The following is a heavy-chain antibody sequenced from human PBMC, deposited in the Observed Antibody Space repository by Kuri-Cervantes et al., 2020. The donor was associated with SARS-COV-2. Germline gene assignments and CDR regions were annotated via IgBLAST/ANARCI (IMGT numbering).Heavy chain of an antibody. CDR1: GGTFSSYA. J-gene: IGHJ4*02. CDR3: ASRVREDYGEDY. CDR2: IIPILGTA. D-gene: IGHD4-17*01. Sequence: SVKVSCKASGGTFSSYAISWVRQAPGQGLEWMGRIIPILGTANYAQKLQGRVTMTTDTSTSTAYMELRSLRSDDTAVYYCASRVREDYGEDYWGQGTLVTVSS. V-gene: IGHV1-69*04.